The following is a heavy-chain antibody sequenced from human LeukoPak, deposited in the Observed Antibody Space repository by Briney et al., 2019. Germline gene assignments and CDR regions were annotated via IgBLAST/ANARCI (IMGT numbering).Heavy chain of an antibody. J-gene: IGHJ1*01. CDR3: AISITAALGFQY. CDR2: IYYSGST. D-gene: IGHD6-13*01. Sequence: PSETLSLTCTVSGGSINNGDFYWSWIRQPPGQGLEWIGYIYYSGSTYYNPSLKSRVTMSVDTSKKQFSLKLSSVTAADTAIYYCAISITAALGFQYWGQGTLVTVSS. CDR1: GGSINNGDFY. V-gene: IGHV4-30-4*01.